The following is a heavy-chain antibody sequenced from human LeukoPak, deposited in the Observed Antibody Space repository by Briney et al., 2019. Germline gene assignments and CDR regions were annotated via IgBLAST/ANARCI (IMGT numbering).Heavy chain of an antibody. Sequence: SETLSLTCTVSGGSISGGSYYWSWIRQPAGKGLEWIGRIYTSGSTNYNPSLKSRVTISVDTSKNQFSLKLSSVTAADTAVYYCARDSNIVVGVKYYYYYMDVWGKGTTVTVSS. CDR1: GGSISGGSYY. CDR2: IYTSGST. D-gene: IGHD2-2*01. J-gene: IGHJ6*03. V-gene: IGHV4-61*02. CDR3: ARDSNIVVGVKYYYYYMDV.